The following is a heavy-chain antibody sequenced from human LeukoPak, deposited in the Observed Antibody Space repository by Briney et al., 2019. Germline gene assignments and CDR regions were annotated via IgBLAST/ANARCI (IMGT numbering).Heavy chain of an antibody. CDR2: ISGSGDST. D-gene: IGHD2-15*01. Sequence: GGSLRVYCAASGFTFSSYDMSWVRQAPGKGLEWVSAISGSGDSTYYADSVKGRFTISRDNSKNTLYLQMNSLRAEDTAVYYCAKDVVRSQGSNYYYKDVWGKGTTVTVSS. J-gene: IGHJ6*03. CDR3: AKDVVRSQGSNYYYKDV. CDR1: GFTFSSYD. V-gene: IGHV3-23*01.